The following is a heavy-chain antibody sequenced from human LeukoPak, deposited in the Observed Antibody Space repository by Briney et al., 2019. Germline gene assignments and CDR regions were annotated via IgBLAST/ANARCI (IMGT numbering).Heavy chain of an antibody. CDR2: ISAGGGST. V-gene: IGHV3-23*01. CDR1: GFTFTTYA. J-gene: IGHJ4*02. Sequence: PGGPLGLSLAAPGFTFTTYAWSWVRKAPGRGLEWVSAISAGGGSTFYADSVKGRFTISRDNSKNTLYLQMNSLRAEDTAVYYCAQEVRGPGDYWGQGTLVTVSS. D-gene: IGHD3-10*01. CDR3: AQEVRGPGDY.